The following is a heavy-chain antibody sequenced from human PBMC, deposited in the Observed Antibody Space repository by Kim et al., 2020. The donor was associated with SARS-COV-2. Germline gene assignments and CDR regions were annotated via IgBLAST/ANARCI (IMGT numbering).Heavy chain of an antibody. CDR1: GGSFSGYY. J-gene: IGHJ2*01. D-gene: IGHD3-10*01. V-gene: IGHV4-34*01. CDR2: INHSGST. Sequence: SETLSLTCAVYGGSFSGYYWSWIRQPPGKGLEWIGEINHSGSTNYNPSLKSRVTISVDTSKNQFSLKLSSVTAADTAVYYCARGALWKRYLVLWGGGTLV. CDR3: ARGALWKRYLVL.